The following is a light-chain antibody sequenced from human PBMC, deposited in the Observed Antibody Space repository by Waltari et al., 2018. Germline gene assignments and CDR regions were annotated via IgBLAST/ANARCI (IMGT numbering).Light chain of an antibody. Sequence: DVVLTQSPLSLPVTLGQPASISCKSSQRLVHSDGNTYLAWFHQRPGQSPRRLIYKVSNRESGVPDRFSASGSGTDFTLKISRVEAEDVGVFYCMQGTHWPLTFGGGTTVEIK. J-gene: IGKJ4*01. V-gene: IGKV2-30*02. CDR2: KVS. CDR3: MQGTHWPLT. CDR1: QRLVHSDGNTY.